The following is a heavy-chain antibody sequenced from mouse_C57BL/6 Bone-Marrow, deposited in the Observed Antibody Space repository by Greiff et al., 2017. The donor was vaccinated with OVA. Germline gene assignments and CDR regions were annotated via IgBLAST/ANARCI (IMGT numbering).Heavy chain of an antibody. CDR1: DSEVFPIAY. J-gene: IGHJ2*01. V-gene: IGHV15-2*01. Sequence: VQLQQSGSELRSPGSSVKLSCKDFDSEVFPIAYMSWVRQKPGHGFEWIGGILPSIGRTIYGEKFEDKATLDADTLSNTAYLELNSLTSEDSAIYYCARFAPLRRGGLAYWGQGTTLTVSS. D-gene: IGHD2-4*01. CDR3: ARFAPLRRGGLAY. CDR2: ILPSIGRT.